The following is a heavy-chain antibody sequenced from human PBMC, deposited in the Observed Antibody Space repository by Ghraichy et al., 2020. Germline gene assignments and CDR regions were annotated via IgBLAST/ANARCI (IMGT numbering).Heavy chain of an antibody. J-gene: IGHJ2*01. CDR3: ARGGIGRRGPFDL. V-gene: IGHV4-34*01. CDR1: GGSFSDYY. Sequence: SETLSLTCAVYGGSFSDYYWSWIRQPPGKGLEWIGEINHSGSTNNNPSLKRRVTISVDTSKNQFSLKLSSVTAADTAVYYCARGGIGRRGPFDLWGRGTLVTVSS. CDR2: INHSGST. D-gene: IGHD1-14*01.